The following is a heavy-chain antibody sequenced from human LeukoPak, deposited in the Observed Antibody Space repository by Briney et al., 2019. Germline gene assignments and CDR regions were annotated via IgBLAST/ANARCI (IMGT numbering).Heavy chain of an antibody. J-gene: IGHJ4*02. CDR3: AKDRGYSYDYFDY. Sequence: GGSLRLSCAASGFTFSSYAMHWVRQAPGKGLEWVSGISWNSGSIGYADSVKGRFTISRDNAKNSLYLQMNSLRAEDTALYYCAKDRGYSYDYFDYWGQGTLVTVSS. CDR1: GFTFSSYA. D-gene: IGHD5-18*01. V-gene: IGHV3-9*01. CDR2: ISWNSGSI.